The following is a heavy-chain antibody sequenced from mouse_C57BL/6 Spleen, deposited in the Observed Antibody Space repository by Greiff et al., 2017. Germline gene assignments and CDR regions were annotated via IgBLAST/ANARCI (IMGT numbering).Heavy chain of an antibody. J-gene: IGHJ3*01. V-gene: IGHV1-76*01. CDR3: AREGDYDGFAY. D-gene: IGHD2-4*01. CDR1: GYTFTDYY. CDR2: IYPGSGNT. Sequence: LVESGAELVRPGASVKLSCKASGYTFTDYYINWVKQRPGQGLEWIARIYPGSGNTYYNEKFKGKATLTAEKSSSTAYMQLSSLTSEDSAVYFCAREGDYDGFAYWGQGTLVTVSA.